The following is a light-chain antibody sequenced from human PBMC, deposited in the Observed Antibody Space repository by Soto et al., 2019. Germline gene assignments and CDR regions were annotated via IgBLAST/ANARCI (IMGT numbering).Light chain of an antibody. V-gene: IGKV3-20*01. Sequence: EIVLTQSPGTLSLSPGERATLSCRAGQSVSSSYLAWYQQKPGQAPRLLIYGASSRATGNPDRFSGSGSGTDFTLSINRLEPEDFAVYYCQQYDSSPWTFGQGTKVEIK. J-gene: IGKJ1*01. CDR2: GAS. CDR1: QSVSSSY. CDR3: QQYDSSPWT.